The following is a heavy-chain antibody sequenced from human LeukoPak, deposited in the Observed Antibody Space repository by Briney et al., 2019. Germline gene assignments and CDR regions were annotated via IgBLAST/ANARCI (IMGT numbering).Heavy chain of an antibody. CDR1: GFTFSSYA. V-gene: IGHV3-30*04. CDR3: AKDLSTKWSLDY. Sequence: GGSLRLSCAASGFTFSSYAMHWVRQAPGKGLEWVAFISYDGSTKYYADSVRGRFTISRDNSKNTLYLQMNSLRAEDTTVYYCAKDLSTKWSLDYWGQGTLVTVSS. CDR2: ISYDGSTK. J-gene: IGHJ4*02. D-gene: IGHD2-2*01.